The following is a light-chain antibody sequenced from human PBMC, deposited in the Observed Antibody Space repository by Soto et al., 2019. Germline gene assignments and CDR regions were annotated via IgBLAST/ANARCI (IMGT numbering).Light chain of an antibody. Sequence: QSALTQPPSASGSVGQSVTISCTGTSSDVGAYNYVSWYQQHPGKAPKLMIYEVSKRPSGVPDRFSGSKSGYTASLTVSGLQAEDEAAYYCSSHAGNNNYVFGTGTKVTVL. V-gene: IGLV2-8*01. CDR3: SSHAGNNNYV. CDR1: SSDVGAYNY. CDR2: EVS. J-gene: IGLJ1*01.